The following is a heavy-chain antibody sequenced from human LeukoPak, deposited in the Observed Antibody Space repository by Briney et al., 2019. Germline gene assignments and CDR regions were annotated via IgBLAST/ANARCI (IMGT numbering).Heavy chain of an antibody. CDR3: ARALWFGELLGPFDY. CDR1: GFTFSSYG. CDR2: IWYDGSNK. D-gene: IGHD3-10*01. J-gene: IGHJ4*02. Sequence: GGSLRPSCAASGFTFSSYGMHWVRQAPGKGLEWVAVIWYDGSNKYYADSVKGRFTISRDNSKNTLYLQMNSLRAEDTAVYYCARALWFGELLGPFDYWGQGTLVTVSS. V-gene: IGHV3-33*01.